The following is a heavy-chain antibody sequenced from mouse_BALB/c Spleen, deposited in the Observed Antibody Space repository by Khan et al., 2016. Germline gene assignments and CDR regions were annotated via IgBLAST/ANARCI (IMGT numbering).Heavy chain of an antibody. V-gene: IGHV14-3*02. CDR3: ARARADY. Sequence: VQLQQSGAELVKPGASVKLSCTASGFNIKDTYMHWVKQRPEQGLEWIGRIDPANGNTKYDPKFQGKATRTADTISNTANLQLSSLTSEDTAVYYCARARADYWGQGNTLTVSS. J-gene: IGHJ2*01. D-gene: IGHD3-1*01. CDR2: IDPANGNT. CDR1: GFNIKDTY.